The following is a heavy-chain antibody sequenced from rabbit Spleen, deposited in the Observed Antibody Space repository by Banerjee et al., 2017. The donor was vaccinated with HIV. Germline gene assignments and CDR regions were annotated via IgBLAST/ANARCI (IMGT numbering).Heavy chain of an antibody. CDR3: ARGGGL. CDR2: IDPVFGSA. CDR1: GVTFSISSY. V-gene: IGHV1S40*01. J-gene: IGHJ6*01. Sequence: QSLEESGGDLVKPGASLTLTCTASGVTFSISSYMCWVRQAPGKGLEWIGYIDPVFGSAYYASWVNGRFSISRENTQNTVSLQLNSLTAADTATYFCARGGGLWGPGTLVTVS.